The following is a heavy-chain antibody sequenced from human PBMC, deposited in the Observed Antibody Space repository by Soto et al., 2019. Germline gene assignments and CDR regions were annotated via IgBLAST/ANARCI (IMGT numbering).Heavy chain of an antibody. V-gene: IGHV3-9*01. CDR2: ISWNSGSI. CDR3: AKGANILTGYPGY. J-gene: IGHJ4*02. CDR1: GFTFDDYA. Sequence: DVQLVESGGGLVQPGRSLRLSCAASGFTFDDYAMHWVRQAPGKGLEWVSGISWNSGSIGYADSVKGRFTISRDNAKNSLYLQMNSLRAEDTALYYCAKGANILTGYPGYWGQGTLVTVSS. D-gene: IGHD3-9*01.